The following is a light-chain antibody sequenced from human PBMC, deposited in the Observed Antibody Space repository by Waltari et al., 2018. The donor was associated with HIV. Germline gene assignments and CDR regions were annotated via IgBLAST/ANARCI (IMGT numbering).Light chain of an antibody. CDR2: DAV. CDR1: NIRTNS. J-gene: IGLJ3*02. CDR3: QVWDSGSEPPVL. Sequence: SYVLTQPPSVSVAPGQTARITGGGNNIRTNSVHWYQQKPGQAPVLVVFDAVDRPSGIPERFSGSNSGNMATLTISRVEAGYEADYYCQVWDSGSEPPVLFGGGTKLTVL. V-gene: IGLV3-21*02.